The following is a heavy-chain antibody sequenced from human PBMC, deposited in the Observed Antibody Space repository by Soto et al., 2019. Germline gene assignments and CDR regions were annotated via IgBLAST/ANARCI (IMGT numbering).Heavy chain of an antibody. CDR3: ARQLGYCSGGSCYSDWFDP. CDR2: IKQDGSEK. D-gene: IGHD2-15*01. Sequence: PGGSLRLSCAASGFTFSSYWMSWVRQAPGKGLEWVANIKQDGSEKYYVDSVKGRFTISRDNAKNSLYLQMNSLRAEDTAVYYCARQLGYCSGGSCYSDWFDPWGQGTLVTVSS. V-gene: IGHV3-7*01. J-gene: IGHJ5*02. CDR1: GFTFSSYW.